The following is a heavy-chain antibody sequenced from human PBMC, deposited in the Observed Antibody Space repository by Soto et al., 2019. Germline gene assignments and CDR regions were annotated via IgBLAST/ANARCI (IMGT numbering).Heavy chain of an antibody. Sequence: QVQLVQSGAEVKKPWSSVRVSCNVSGGTFGSHTFTWVRQAPGPGLEWMGEIIPVFNAANYAQRFQDRVTITEDRPATTVYLELSRLTSADTATYYCARIETLSYHNNVWTDLDFWGQGTLVIVSS. CDR3: ARIETLSYHNNVWTDLDF. V-gene: IGHV1-69*06. CDR2: IIPVFNAA. J-gene: IGHJ4*02. D-gene: IGHD2-21*01. CDR1: GGTFGSHT.